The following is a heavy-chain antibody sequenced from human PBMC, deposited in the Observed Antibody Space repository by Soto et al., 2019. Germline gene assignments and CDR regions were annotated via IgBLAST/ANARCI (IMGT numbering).Heavy chain of an antibody. CDR3: ARLTAAERH. CDR1: GFIVSSSH. Sequence: EVQLVESGGGLTQPGGSLRLSCVVSGFIVSSSHMIWVRQAPGKGLEGVSILYNHGKTNYVDSVKGRFTITRDNSKNTVSLQMNSLRFEDPAVYYGARLTAAERHWGQGALVTVSS. J-gene: IGHJ4*02. D-gene: IGHD1-1*01. V-gene: IGHV3-53*01. CDR2: LYNHGKT.